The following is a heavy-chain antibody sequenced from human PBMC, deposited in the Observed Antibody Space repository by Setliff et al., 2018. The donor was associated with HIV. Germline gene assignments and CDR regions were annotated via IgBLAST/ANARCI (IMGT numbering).Heavy chain of an antibody. CDR2: IIPIFGTV. V-gene: IGHV1-69*13. J-gene: IGHJ3*02. CDR1: GGTFSSYA. D-gene: IGHD2-21*01. CDR3: ANLAYCSGDCYSTGASDI. Sequence: ASVKVSCKASGGTFSSYAISWVRQAPGQGLEWMGGIIPIFGTVKYPLKFQGRVTITADDSTSTAYMGLSSLRSEDTAVYYCANLAYCSGDCYSTGASDIWGQGTMVTVSS.